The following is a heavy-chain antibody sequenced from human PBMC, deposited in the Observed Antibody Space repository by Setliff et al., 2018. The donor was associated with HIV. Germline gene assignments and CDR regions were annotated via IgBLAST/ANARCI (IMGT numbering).Heavy chain of an antibody. Sequence: SVKVSCKASGGTFSSYAISWVRQAPGQGLEWMGGIIPIFGTANYAQKFQGRVTITTDESTSTAYMELSSLRSEDTAVYYCAIEKDIVAVVAGAFDYWGQGTLVTVSS. J-gene: IGHJ4*02. CDR1: GGTFSSYA. CDR3: AIEKDIVAVVAGAFDY. CDR2: IIPIFGTA. D-gene: IGHD2-15*01. V-gene: IGHV1-69*05.